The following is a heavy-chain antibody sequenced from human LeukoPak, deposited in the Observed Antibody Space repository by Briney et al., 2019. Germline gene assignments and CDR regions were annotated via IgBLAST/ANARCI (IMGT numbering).Heavy chain of an antibody. CDR2: IYYSGST. V-gene: IGHV4-39*07. J-gene: IGHJ4*02. CDR3: ARLAWGRLDY. Sequence: SETLSLTCTVSGGSISSSSYYWGWIRQPPGKGLEWIGSIYYSGSTYYNPSLKSRVTMSVDTSKNQFSLKLSSVTAADTAVYYCARLAWGRLDYWGQGTLVTVSS. D-gene: IGHD7-27*01. CDR1: GGSISSSSYY.